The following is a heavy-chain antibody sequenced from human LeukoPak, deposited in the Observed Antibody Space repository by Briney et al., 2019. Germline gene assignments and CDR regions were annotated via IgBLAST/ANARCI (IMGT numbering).Heavy chain of an antibody. J-gene: IGHJ4*02. Sequence: SGTLSLTCAVSGVSISSSNWWSWVRQPPGKGLEWIGYIYHSASTYYNPSLKSRVTISVDRSKNQFSLKLSSVTAADTAVYYCAREGTGYSSSWAFDYWGQGTLVTVSS. D-gene: IGHD6-13*01. CDR2: IYHSAST. CDR3: AREGTGYSSSWAFDY. CDR1: GVSISSSNW. V-gene: IGHV4-4*02.